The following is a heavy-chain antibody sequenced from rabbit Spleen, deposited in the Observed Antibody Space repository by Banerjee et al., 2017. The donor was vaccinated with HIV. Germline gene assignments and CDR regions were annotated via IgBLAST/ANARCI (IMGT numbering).Heavy chain of an antibody. CDR1: GFDFSSYY. D-gene: IGHD4-1*01. CDR3: ARDLAGVIGWNFGW. V-gene: IGHV1S7*01. Sequence: QSLEESGGDLVKPGGTLTLTCKASGFDFSSYYMSWVRQAPGKGLEWIGYIDPVFGSAYYASWVNGRFSISRENTQNTVSLQLNSLTAADTATYFCARDLAGVIGWNFGWWGPGTLVTVS. J-gene: IGHJ4*01. CDR2: IDPVFGSA.